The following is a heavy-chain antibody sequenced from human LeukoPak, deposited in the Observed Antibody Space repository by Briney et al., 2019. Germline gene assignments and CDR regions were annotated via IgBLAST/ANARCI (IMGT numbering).Heavy chain of an antibody. D-gene: IGHD6-13*01. V-gene: IGHV4-39*01. CDR2: IYYSGST. CDR1: GGSISSSSYY. Sequence: SETLSLTCTVSGGSISSSSYYWGWIRQPPGKGLEWIGSIYYSGSTYYNPSLKSRVTISVDTSKNQFSLKLSSVTAADTAVYYCARPIAAADIGFDPWGQGTLVTVSS. CDR3: ARPIAAADIGFDP. J-gene: IGHJ5*02.